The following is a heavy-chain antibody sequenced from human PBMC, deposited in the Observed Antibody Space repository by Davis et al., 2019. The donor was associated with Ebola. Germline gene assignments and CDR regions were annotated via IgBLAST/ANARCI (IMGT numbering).Heavy chain of an antibody. CDR3: TAYDSTFRNY. V-gene: IGHV3-43D*03. D-gene: IGHD3-22*01. Sequence: GGSLRFSCAASGFTFGDYAMHWVRQAPGKGLEWVSLISWDGRNTAYADSVRDRFSISRDNSRNFLYLQMTGLRAEDTALYYCTAYDSTFRNYWGQGTLVTVSS. CDR1: GFTFGDYA. CDR2: ISWDGRNT. J-gene: IGHJ4*02.